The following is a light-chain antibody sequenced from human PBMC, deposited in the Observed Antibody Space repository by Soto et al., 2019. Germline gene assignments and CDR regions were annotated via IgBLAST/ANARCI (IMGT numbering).Light chain of an antibody. J-gene: IGLJ1*01. V-gene: IGLV2-14*01. CDR1: TSDIGDYNY. CDR2: EVS. Sequence: QSALTQPASVSGSPGQSITISCPGTTSDIGDYNYVSWYQQSPGKAPKLLIYEVSDRPSGVSNRFSGSKSGNTASLTISGLQTEDEADYYCGSYTGHNTLVFGTGTKLTVL. CDR3: GSYTGHNTLV.